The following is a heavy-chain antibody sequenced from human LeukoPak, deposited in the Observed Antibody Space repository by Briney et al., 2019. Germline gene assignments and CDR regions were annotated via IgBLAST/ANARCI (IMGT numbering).Heavy chain of an antibody. V-gene: IGHV5-10-1*01. D-gene: IGHD3-10*01. CDR3: ASSYGSGSYYKDGDY. J-gene: IGHJ4*02. CDR1: GYSFTSYW. CDR2: IDPIDSYT. Sequence: GESLRISCKGSGYSFTSYWISWVRQMPGKGLEWMGRIDPIDSYTNYSPSFQGHVTISADKSISTAYLQWSSLKASDTAMYYCASSYGSGSYYKDGDYWGQGTLVTVSS.